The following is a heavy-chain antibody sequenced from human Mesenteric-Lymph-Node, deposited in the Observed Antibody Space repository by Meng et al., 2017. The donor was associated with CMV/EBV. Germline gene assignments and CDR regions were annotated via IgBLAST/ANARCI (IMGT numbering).Heavy chain of an antibody. J-gene: IGHJ6*02. CDR3: ARGGHYYDSSGYYGMDV. D-gene: IGHD3-22*01. CDR1: GFRFDDYI. Sequence: GESLKISCAASGFRFDDYIMYWVRQVPGKGLEWVSLINWDGSRTYYEDSLKGRFTVSRDNSENTLYLQMNSLRAEDTAVYYCARGGHYYDSSGYYGMDVWGQGTTVTVSS. V-gene: IGHV3-43*01. CDR2: INWDGSRT.